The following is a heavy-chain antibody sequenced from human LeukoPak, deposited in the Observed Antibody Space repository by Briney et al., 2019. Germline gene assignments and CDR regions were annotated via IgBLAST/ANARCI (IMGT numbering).Heavy chain of an antibody. CDR1: GYTFTSYD. Sequence: ASVKVSCKASGYTFTSYDINWVRQAPGQGLEWMVWMNPNSGNTGYAQKLQGRVTITRNPSISTAYMELSSLRSEDTAVYYCARGRDYKRPDWFDPWGQGTLVTVSS. V-gene: IGHV1-8*03. J-gene: IGHJ5*02. D-gene: IGHD4-11*01. CDR3: ARGRDYKRPDWFDP. CDR2: MNPNSGNT.